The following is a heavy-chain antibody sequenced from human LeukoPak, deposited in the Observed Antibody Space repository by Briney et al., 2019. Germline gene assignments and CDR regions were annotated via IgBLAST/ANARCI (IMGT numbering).Heavy chain of an antibody. Sequence: GGNLRCYCAASAFTFDDYARYWVRQAPGNGLEWVSGISWNSGHIGYADSVRGRFTISRDNAKNSLYLQMNSLRAEDTALYYCVKGNSGWHGGFDYWGQGTLVTVSS. J-gene: IGHJ4*02. CDR3: VKGNSGWHGGFDY. CDR1: AFTFDDYA. D-gene: IGHD6-19*01. V-gene: IGHV3-9*01. CDR2: ISWNSGHI.